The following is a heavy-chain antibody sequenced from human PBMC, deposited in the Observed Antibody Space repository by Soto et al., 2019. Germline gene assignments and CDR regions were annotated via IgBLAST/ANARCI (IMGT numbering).Heavy chain of an antibody. V-gene: IGHV1-2*04. CDR1: GYRFTDYH. D-gene: IGHD2-8*01. J-gene: IGHJ6*02. CDR2: INSKSGGP. CDR3: ARRHSTDCSNGVCSFFYNHEMDV. Sequence: ASVKVSCRASGYRFTDYHIHWVRQAPGQGLEWLGRINSKSGGPSTAQKFQGWVTMTRDRSISTVYMELTRLRSDDTAVYFCARRHSTDCSNGVCSFFYNHEMDVWG.